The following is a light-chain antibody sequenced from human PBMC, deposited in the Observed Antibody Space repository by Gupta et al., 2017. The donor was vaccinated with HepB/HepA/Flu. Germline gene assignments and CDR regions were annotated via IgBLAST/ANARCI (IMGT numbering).Light chain of an antibody. CDR2: WAS. CDR1: QSVLYSSNNKNY. CDR3: QQYYSTPYT. Sequence: DIVMTQPPDSLAVSLGERANINCKSSQSVLYSSNNKNYLAWFQQKPGQPPKLLIYWASTRKSGVPDRFSGSGSGTDFTLTISSLQAEDVAVYYCQQYYSTPYTFGQGTKLEIK. J-gene: IGKJ2*01. V-gene: IGKV4-1*01.